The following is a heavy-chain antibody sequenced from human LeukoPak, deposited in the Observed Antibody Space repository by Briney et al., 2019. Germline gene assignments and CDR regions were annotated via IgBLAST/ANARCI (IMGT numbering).Heavy chain of an antibody. J-gene: IGHJ3*02. Sequence: XYYKSKWYNDYAVSVKSRITINSDTSKNQFSLQLNSVTPEDTAVYYCARVSSPWSPRDAFDIWGQGTMVTVSS. D-gene: IGHD1-26*01. V-gene: IGHV6-1*01. CDR2: XYYKSKWYN. CDR3: ARVSSPWSPRDAFDI.